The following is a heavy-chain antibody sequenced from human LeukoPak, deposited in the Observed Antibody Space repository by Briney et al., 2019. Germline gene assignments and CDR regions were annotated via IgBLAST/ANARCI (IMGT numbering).Heavy chain of an antibody. CDR2: IKKDGSEK. CDR1: GFSFSNSW. D-gene: IGHD3-22*01. V-gene: IGHV3-7*01. Sequence: GGSPRLSCAASGFSFSNSWMAWVRQAPGKGLEWVANIKKDGSEKIYGDSVKGRLTISRDNAKSSLFLQMNSLRPEDTAVYYCASQDSNNAFEIWGQGTKVTVSS. J-gene: IGHJ3*02. CDR3: ASQDSNNAFEI.